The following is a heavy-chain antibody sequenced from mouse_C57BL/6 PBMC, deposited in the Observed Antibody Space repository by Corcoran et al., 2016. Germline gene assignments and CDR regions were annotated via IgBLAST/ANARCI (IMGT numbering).Heavy chain of an antibody. V-gene: IGHV1-80*01. J-gene: IGHJ1*03. CDR1: GYAFSRYW. Sequence: QVQLQQSGAELVKPGASVKISCKASGYAFSRYWMNWVKQRPGKGLEWIGQIYPGDGDTNYNGKFKGKATLTADKSSSAAYMQLSSLASEDSAVYFCARSTNSCYFDVWGTGTTVTVSS. CDR3: ARSTNSCYFDV. CDR2: IYPGDGDT.